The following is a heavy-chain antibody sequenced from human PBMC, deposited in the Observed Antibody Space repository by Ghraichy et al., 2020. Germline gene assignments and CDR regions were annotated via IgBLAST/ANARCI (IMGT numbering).Heavy chain of an antibody. CDR3: AGSGGWLLHN. Sequence: GGSLRLSCAVSGSFFSSYFMSWVRQAPGKGLEWVANINQDESEKNYVDSVRGRFTISRDNAKNSLYLQMHSLRAEDTAVYYCAGSGGWLLHNWGQGTLVTGSS. V-gene: IGHV3-7*03. CDR1: GSFFSSYF. CDR2: INQDESEK. J-gene: IGHJ4*02. D-gene: IGHD6-19*01.